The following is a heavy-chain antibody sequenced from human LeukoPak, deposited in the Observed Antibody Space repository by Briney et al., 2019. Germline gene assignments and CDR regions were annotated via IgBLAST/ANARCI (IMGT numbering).Heavy chain of an antibody. J-gene: IGHJ6*03. CDR2: INPSGGST. V-gene: IGHV1-46*01. CDR3: ARDERYYYGSGSYYEGYYYMDV. CDR1: GYTFTSYY. D-gene: IGHD3-10*01. Sequence: GASVKVSCKASGYTFTSYYMHWVRQAPGQGLEWMGIINPSGGSTSYAQKFQGRVTMTRDMPTSTVYMELSSLRSEDTAVYYCARDERYYYGSGSYYEGYYYMDVWGKGTTVTVSS.